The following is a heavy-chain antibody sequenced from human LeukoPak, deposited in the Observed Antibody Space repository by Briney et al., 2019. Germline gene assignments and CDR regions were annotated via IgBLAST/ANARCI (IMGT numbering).Heavy chain of an antibody. Sequence: GGSLRLSCAASGLTFSNYGLDWVRQAPGKGLEWVSSISSSSTYIHYADSVKGLFTISRDSATNSLYLQMSSLRAEDTAVYFCAAERSCGSFSCGAYYFESWGQGTLVTVSS. CDR3: AAERSCGSFSCGAYYFES. D-gene: IGHD2-15*01. J-gene: IGHJ4*02. CDR2: ISSSSTYI. CDR1: GLTFSNYG. V-gene: IGHV3-21*01.